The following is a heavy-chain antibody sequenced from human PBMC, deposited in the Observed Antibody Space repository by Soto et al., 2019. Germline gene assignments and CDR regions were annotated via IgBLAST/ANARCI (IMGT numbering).Heavy chain of an antibody. D-gene: IGHD6-13*01. CDR3: ARDRPPGYSSSWYGNGMDV. Sequence: GSLRLSCAASGFTFSSYSMNWVRQAPGKGLDWVSSISSSSSYIYYADSVKGRFTISRDNAKNSLYLQMNSLRAEDTAVYYCARDRPPGYSSSWYGNGMDVWGQGXTVTVYS. J-gene: IGHJ6*02. CDR1: GFTFSSYS. V-gene: IGHV3-21*01. CDR2: ISSSSSYI.